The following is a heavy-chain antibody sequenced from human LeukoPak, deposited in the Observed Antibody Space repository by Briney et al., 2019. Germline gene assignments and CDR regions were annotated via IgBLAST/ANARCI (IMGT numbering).Heavy chain of an antibody. J-gene: IGHJ4*02. CDR2: ISGSGGST. D-gene: IGHD5/OR15-5a*01. CDR3: AKEMGLRGIDY. Sequence: GGSLRLSCAASGFTFSIYCMSWVRQAPGKGLEWVSAISGSGGSTYYADSVKGRFTISRDNSKNTLHLQMNSLRAEDTAVYYCAKEMGLRGIDYWGQGTLVTVSS. CDR1: GFTFSIYC. V-gene: IGHV3-23*01.